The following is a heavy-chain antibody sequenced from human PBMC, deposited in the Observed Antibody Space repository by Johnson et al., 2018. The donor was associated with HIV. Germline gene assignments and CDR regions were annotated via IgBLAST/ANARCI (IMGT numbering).Heavy chain of an antibody. D-gene: IGHD3-10*01. Sequence: QVQLVESGGGVVQPGRSLRLSCAASGFTFSSYAMHWVRQAPGKGLEWVAVISHDGSNKYYADSVQGRFTISRDNSRNSLYLQMKGLRAEDTALYYWARAEIYEGRVGDFAFDIWGRGTMVIVSS. J-gene: IGHJ3*02. CDR3: ARAEIYEGRVGDFAFDI. CDR2: ISHDGSNK. CDR1: GFTFSSYA. V-gene: IGHV3-30-3*01.